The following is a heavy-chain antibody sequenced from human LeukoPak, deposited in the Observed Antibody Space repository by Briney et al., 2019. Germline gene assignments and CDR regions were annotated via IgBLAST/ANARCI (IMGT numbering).Heavy chain of an antibody. CDR3: ARDLRIVGATGVFDI. D-gene: IGHD1-26*01. V-gene: IGHV3-30-3*01. Sequence: GGSLRLSCAASGFTFSDYAMHWVRQAPGKGLEWVAVISYDGSNKYYADSVKGRFTISRDNSKNTLYLQMNSLRTEDTAVYYCARDLRIVGATGVFDIWGQGTMVTVSS. CDR2: ISYDGSNK. J-gene: IGHJ3*02. CDR1: GFTFSDYA.